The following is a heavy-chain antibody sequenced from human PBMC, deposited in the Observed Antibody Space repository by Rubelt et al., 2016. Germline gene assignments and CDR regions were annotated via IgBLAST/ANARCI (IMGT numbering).Heavy chain of an antibody. D-gene: IGHD1-26*01. V-gene: IGHV4-39*01. J-gene: IGHJ6*02. CDR3: ARGRMGFHYYYYGMDV. CDR1: GGSISSSSYY. Sequence: QLQPQESGPGLVKPSETLSLTCTVSGGSISSSSYYWGWIRQPPGKGLEWIGSLYYSGSTSYNPSLKSRVTISVDTSKNQFSLKLSSVTAADTAVYYCARGRMGFHYYYYGMDVWGQGTTVTVSS. CDR2: LYYSGST.